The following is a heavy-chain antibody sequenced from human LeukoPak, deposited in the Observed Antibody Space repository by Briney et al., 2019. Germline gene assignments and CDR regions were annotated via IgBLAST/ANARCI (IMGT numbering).Heavy chain of an antibody. V-gene: IGHV1-69*13. D-gene: IGHD3-9*01. CDR2: IIPIFGTA. J-gene: IGHJ6*02. Sequence: SVKVSSKASGGTFSSYAISWVRQAPGQGLEWMGGIIPIFGTANYAQKFQGRVTITADESTSTAYMELSSLRSEDTAVYYCARQGYDILTHPRYYYYGMDVWGQGTTVTVSS. CDR3: ARQGYDILTHPRYYYYGMDV. CDR1: GGTFSSYA.